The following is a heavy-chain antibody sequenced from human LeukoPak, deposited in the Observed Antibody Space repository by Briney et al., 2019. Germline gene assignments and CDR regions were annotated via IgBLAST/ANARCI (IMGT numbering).Heavy chain of an antibody. D-gene: IGHD4-11*01. CDR3: ARPPTVKTPDFDH. CDR2: INNSSSYI. J-gene: IGHJ4*02. Sequence: GGSLRLSCAASGFTFSSYSMNWVRQAPGKGLEWVSSINNSSSYIFYADSVKGRFTISRDNAKNSLYLQMNSLRADDTAVYYCARPPTVKTPDFDHWGQGTLVIVST. CDR1: GFTFSSYS. V-gene: IGHV3-21*01.